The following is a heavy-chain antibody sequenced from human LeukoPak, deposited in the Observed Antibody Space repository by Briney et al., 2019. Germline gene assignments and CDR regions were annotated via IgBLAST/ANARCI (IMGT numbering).Heavy chain of an antibody. J-gene: IGHJ4*02. CDR3: ARVDGSGSLESNYFDY. V-gene: IGHV4-39*07. CDR2: IFYSGTT. Sequence: PSETLSLTCTVSGGSIISHSYYWGWIRQPPGEGLEWIGSIFYSGTTYYNPSLKGRVTISVDTSKNQFSLKLSSVTAADTAVYYCARVDGSGSLESNYFDYWGQGTLVTVSS. D-gene: IGHD3-10*01. CDR1: GGSIISHSYY.